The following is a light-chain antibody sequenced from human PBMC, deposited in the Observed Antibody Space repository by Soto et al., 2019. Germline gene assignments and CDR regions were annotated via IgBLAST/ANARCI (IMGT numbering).Light chain of an antibody. CDR1: SSDVGGYNY. CDR3: SSYAGSNNFV. V-gene: IGLV2-14*01. Sequence: QPALAQPASVSGSPGQSITISCTGTSSDVGGYNYVSWYQQHPGKAPKLMIYEVSNRPSEVSNRFSGSKSGNTASLTISGLQAEDEADYYCSSYAGSNNFVFGTGTKVTVL. J-gene: IGLJ1*01. CDR2: EVS.